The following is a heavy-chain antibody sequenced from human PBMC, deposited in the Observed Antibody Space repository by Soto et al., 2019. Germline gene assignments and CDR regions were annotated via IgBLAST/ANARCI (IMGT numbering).Heavy chain of an antibody. CDR2: ISYDGSNK. V-gene: IGHV3-30-3*01. J-gene: IGHJ6*02. Sequence: PGGSLRLSCAASGFTFSSYAMHWVRQAPGKGLEWVAVISYDGSNKYYADSVKGRFTTSRDNSKNTLYLQMNSLRAEDTAVYYCARGIYYDFWSGYYLGGMDVWGQGTTVTVLL. CDR1: GFTFSSYA. D-gene: IGHD3-3*01. CDR3: ARGIYYDFWSGYYLGGMDV.